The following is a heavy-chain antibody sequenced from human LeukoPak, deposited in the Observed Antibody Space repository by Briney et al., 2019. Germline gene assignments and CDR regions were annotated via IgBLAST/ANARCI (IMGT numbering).Heavy chain of an antibody. Sequence: GGSLRLSCAASGSTFSSFWMSWVRQAPGKGLEWVANIEQDGSEKYYVDSVKGRFTISRDNAKNSLYLQMSSLRVEDTAVYYCARLHIAARVYYYYYGMDVWGQGTTVTVSS. J-gene: IGHJ6*02. CDR3: ARLHIAARVYYYYYGMDV. CDR1: GSTFSSFW. V-gene: IGHV3-7*01. D-gene: IGHD6-6*01. CDR2: IEQDGSEK.